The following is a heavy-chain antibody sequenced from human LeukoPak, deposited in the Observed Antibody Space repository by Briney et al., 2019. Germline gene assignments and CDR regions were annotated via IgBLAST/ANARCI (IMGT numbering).Heavy chain of an antibody. D-gene: IGHD6-19*01. J-gene: IGHJ4*02. Sequence: GGSLRLSCAASGFTFSSYAMHWVRQAPGKGLEYVSAISSNGGSTYYANSVKGRFTISRDNSKNTLYLQMGSLRAEDMAVYYCARDSSMAGTAFADYWGQGTLVTVSS. CDR2: ISSNGGST. V-gene: IGHV3-64*01. CDR1: GFTFSSYA. CDR3: ARDSSMAGTAFADY.